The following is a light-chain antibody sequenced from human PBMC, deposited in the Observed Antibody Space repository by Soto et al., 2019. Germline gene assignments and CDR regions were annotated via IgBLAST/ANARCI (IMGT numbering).Light chain of an antibody. CDR1: SSDVGSYDL. CDR2: EGS. Sequence: QAVVTQPASVSGSPGQSITISCTGTSSDVGSYDLVSWYQRHPGKAPKLMIYEGSKRPSGVSNRFSGSKSDNTASLTISGLQAEDEADYYCCSYAGSSTLAFGGGTKLTVL. J-gene: IGLJ2*01. V-gene: IGLV2-23*01. CDR3: CSYAGSSTLA.